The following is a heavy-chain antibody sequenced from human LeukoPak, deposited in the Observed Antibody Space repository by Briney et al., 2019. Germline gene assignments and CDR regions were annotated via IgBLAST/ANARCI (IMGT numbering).Heavy chain of an antibody. CDR2: ISGSGGST. V-gene: IGHV3-23*01. CDR3: AKPSHTYGSGSYSY. Sequence: AGGSLRLSCAASGFTFSSYAMSWVRQAPGKGLEWVSAISGSGGSTYYADSVKGRFTISRDNSKNTLYLQMNSLRAEDTAVYYCAKPSHTYGSGSYSYWGQGTLVTVSS. CDR1: GFTFSSYA. J-gene: IGHJ4*02. D-gene: IGHD3-10*01.